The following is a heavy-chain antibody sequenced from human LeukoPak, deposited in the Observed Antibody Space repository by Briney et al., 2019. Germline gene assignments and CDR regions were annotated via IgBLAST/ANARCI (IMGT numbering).Heavy chain of an antibody. D-gene: IGHD6-13*01. V-gene: IGHV1-2*02. CDR3: ARAEDSSSVWFDP. J-gene: IGHJ5*02. Sequence: ASVKVSCKASGYTFTGYYMHWVRQAPGQGLEWMGWINPNSGGTNYAQKFQGRVTMTRDTSISTAYMELSRLRSDDTAVYYCARAEDSSSVWFDPWGQGTLVTVSS. CDR1: GYTFTGYY. CDR2: INPNSGGT.